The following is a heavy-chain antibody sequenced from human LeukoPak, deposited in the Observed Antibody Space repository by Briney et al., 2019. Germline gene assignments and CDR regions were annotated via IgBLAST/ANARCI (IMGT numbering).Heavy chain of an antibody. J-gene: IGHJ4*02. CDR1: GITLSNYG. CDR3: AKRGVVIRVILVGFHKEAYYFDS. D-gene: IGHD3-22*01. V-gene: IGHV3-23*01. Sequence: GSLRLSCAVSGITLSNYGMSWVRQAPGKGLEWVAGISGSGGSTYYADSVKGRFTISRDNSKNTLYLQMISLRAEDTAVYFCAKRGVVIRVILVGFHKEAYYFDSWGQGALVTVSS. CDR2: ISGSGGST.